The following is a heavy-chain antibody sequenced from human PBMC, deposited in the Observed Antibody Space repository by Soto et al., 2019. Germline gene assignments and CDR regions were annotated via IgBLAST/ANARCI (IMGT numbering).Heavy chain of an antibody. J-gene: IGHJ4*02. V-gene: IGHV3-30*03. Sequence: QEQLVESGGGVILPGSSLRLSCAASGFTFNTFGMHWVRQAPGKGLEWVAVMSYDGSDKYYSDSVMGRFTISRDNSMNALYLHMISLRTEGTAVYDCADSSYFYCSSCPCYKYYFDYWGQGTVVTVSS. CDR3: ADSSYFYCSSCPCYKYYFDY. D-gene: IGHD2-2*01. CDR2: MSYDGSDK. CDR1: GFTFNTFG.